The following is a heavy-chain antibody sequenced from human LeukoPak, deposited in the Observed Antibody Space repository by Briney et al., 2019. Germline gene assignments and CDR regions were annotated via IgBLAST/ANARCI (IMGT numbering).Heavy chain of an antibody. J-gene: IGHJ4*02. D-gene: IGHD1-14*01. V-gene: IGHV3-74*01. CDR1: GFTFSRHW. Sequence: PGGSLRLSCAASGFTFSRHWMHWVRQVPGKGPEWVSRINSDGSRILYADSVKGRFTISRDNAKNSLYLQMNSLRAEDTAVYYCARAGTRSYSDYWGQGTLVTVSS. CDR3: ARAGTRSYSDY. CDR2: INSDGSRI.